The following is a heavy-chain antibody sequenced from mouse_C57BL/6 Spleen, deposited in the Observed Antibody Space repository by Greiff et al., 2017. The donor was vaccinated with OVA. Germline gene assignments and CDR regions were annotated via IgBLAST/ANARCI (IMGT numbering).Heavy chain of an antibody. CDR2: IDPSDSYT. V-gene: IGHV1-50*01. CDR1: GYTFTSYW. J-gene: IGHJ3*01. Sequence: QVQLKQPGAELVKPGASVKLSCKASGYTFTSYWMQWVKQRPGQGLEWIGEIDPSDSYTNYNQKFKGKATLTVDTSSSTAYMQLSSLTSEDSAVYYCARAPIYYGYDGPAYWGQGTLVTVSA. D-gene: IGHD2-2*01. CDR3: ARAPIYYGYDGPAY.